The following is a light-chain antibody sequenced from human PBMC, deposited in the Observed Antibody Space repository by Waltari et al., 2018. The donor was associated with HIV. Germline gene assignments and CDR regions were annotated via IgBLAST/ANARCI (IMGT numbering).Light chain of an antibody. Sequence: QSVLTQPPSVSGAPGQRVPLSCPGSSPNIRAGYAVHWYQQLPGTAPSLLIYANKHRPSGVPDRFSGSKSGTSASLAITGLEAEDEADYYCLSYDTSLSGSVFGGGTKLTVL. J-gene: IGLJ2*01. CDR3: LSYDTSLSGSV. V-gene: IGLV1-40*01. CDR1: SPNIRAGYA. CDR2: ANK.